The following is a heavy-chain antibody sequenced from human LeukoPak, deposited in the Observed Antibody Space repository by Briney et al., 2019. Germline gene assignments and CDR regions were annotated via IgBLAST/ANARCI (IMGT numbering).Heavy chain of an antibody. J-gene: IGHJ4*02. CDR1: GFTFDDYA. Sequence: GGSLRLSCAASGFTFDDYAMHWVRQAPGKGLEWVSGISWNSGSIGYADSVKGRFTISRDNAKNSLYLQMNSLRAEDTALYYCAKGQLYYYDSSSYYRAYYFDYWGQGTLVTVSS. CDR3: AKGQLYYYDSSSYYRAYYFDY. CDR2: ISWNSGSI. V-gene: IGHV3-9*01. D-gene: IGHD3-22*01.